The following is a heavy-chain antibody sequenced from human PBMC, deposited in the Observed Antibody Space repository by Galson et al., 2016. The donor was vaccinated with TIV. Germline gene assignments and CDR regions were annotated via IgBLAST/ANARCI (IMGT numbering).Heavy chain of an antibody. CDR3: ARAFWTGNYFFDF. CDR1: GYRFTNYW. D-gene: IGHD3/OR15-3a*01. Sequence: QSGAEVKKSGESLKISCKGSGYRFTNYWISWVRQMPGKGLEWVAIIYPGDSETRYSPSFQGQVTISADQSINTAFVQWSSLKASDTAMYYCARAFWTGNYFFDFWGQGTLVTVSS. J-gene: IGHJ4*02. V-gene: IGHV5-51*01. CDR2: IYPGDSET.